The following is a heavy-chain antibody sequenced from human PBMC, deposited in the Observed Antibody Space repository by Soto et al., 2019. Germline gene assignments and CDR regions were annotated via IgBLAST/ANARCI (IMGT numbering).Heavy chain of an antibody. CDR2: INHSGST. V-gene: IGHV4-34*01. Sequence: SSETLSLTCAVYGGSFSGYYWSWIRQPPGKGLEWIGEINHSGSTNYNPSLKSRVTISVDTSKNQFSLKLSSVTAADTAVYYCARTITMVRGRNAFDIWGQGTMVTVSS. CDR1: GGSFSGYY. J-gene: IGHJ3*02. D-gene: IGHD3-10*01. CDR3: ARTITMVRGRNAFDI.